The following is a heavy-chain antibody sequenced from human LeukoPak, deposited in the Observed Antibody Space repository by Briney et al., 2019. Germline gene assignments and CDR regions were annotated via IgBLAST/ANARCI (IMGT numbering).Heavy chain of an antibody. D-gene: IGHD5-18*01. J-gene: IGHJ4*02. CDR3: AADFGYSYGTFSY. CDR2: IVVGSGNT. V-gene: IGHV1-58*02. Sequence: SVKVSCKASGFTFTSSAMQWVRQARGQRLEWIGWIVVGSGNTNYAQKFQERVTITRDMSTSTAYMELSSLRSEDTAVYYCAADFGYSYGTFSYWGQGTLVTVSS. CDR1: GFTFTSSA.